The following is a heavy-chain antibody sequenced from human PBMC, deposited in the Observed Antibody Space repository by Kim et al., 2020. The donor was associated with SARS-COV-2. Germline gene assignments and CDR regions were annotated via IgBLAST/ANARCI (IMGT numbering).Heavy chain of an antibody. CDR2: IKQDGSQK. Sequence: GGSLRLSCAASGFTFRNYWMAWVRQAPGQGLEWVASIKQDGSQKYYVESVKGRFSISRDNAENSLYLQVSSLRAEDTAVYFCARGNLRDCSGDNCSVWGPGTPVTVSS. CDR3: ARGNLRDCSGDNCSV. D-gene: IGHD2-15*01. CDR1: GFTFRNYW. J-gene: IGHJ4*01. V-gene: IGHV3-7*01.